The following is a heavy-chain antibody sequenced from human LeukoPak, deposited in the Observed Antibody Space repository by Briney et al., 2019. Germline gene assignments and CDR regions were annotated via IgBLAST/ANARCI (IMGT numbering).Heavy chain of an antibody. Sequence: GGSLRLSCAASGFTFSRFFMSWVRHAPGKGLEWVSTISDSGGSTYYADSVKGRFTISRDNSKNTLYLQMNSLRAEDMAIYFCATRGTAGTTRYFDYWGQGTQVTVSS. CDR2: ISDSGGST. D-gene: IGHD1-1*01. CDR3: ATRGTAGTTRYFDY. J-gene: IGHJ4*02. CDR1: GFTFSRFF. V-gene: IGHV3-23*01.